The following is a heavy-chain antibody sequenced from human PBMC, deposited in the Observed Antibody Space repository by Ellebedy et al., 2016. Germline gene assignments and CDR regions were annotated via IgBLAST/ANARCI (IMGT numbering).Heavy chain of an antibody. V-gene: IGHV4-59*11. CDR2: IYYSGST. J-gene: IGHJ5*02. Sequence: SETLSLTCTVSGGSISSHYWSWIRQPPGKGLEWIGYIYYSGSTNYNPSLKSRVTISVDTSKNQFSLKLSSVTAADTAVYYCAREYYDFWSGLRWFDPWGQGTLVTVSS. D-gene: IGHD3-3*01. CDR3: AREYYDFWSGLRWFDP. CDR1: GGSISSHY.